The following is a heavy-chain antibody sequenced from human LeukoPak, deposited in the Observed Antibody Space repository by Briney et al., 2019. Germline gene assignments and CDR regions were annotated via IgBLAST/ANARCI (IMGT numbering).Heavy chain of an antibody. Sequence: QPGGSLRLSCAASGFTFSSYILTWIRQAPGKGLEWVSYTDSRNTIYYTDSVKGRFTISRDSAKNSLYLQMNSLRVEDTALYYCARVFYTYGPYYFDYWGQGTLVTVSS. CDR1: GFTFSSYI. D-gene: IGHD5-18*01. CDR2: TDSRNTI. J-gene: IGHJ4*02. CDR3: ARVFYTYGPYYFDY. V-gene: IGHV3-48*01.